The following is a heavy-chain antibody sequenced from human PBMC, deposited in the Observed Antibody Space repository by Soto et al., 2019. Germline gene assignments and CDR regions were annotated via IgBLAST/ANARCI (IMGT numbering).Heavy chain of an antibody. Sequence: SETLSLTCTVSGGSISSYCWSWIRQPPGKGLEWIGYIYYSGSTNYNPSLKSRVTISVDTSKNQFSLKLSSVTAADTAVYYCARSRYCSGGSCPADAFDIWGQGTMVTVSS. V-gene: IGHV4-59*08. J-gene: IGHJ3*02. CDR2: IYYSGST. CDR1: GGSISSYC. CDR3: ARSRYCSGGSCPADAFDI. D-gene: IGHD2-15*01.